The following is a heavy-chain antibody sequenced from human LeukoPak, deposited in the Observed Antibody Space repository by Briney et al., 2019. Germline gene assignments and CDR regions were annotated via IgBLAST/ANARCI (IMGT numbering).Heavy chain of an antibody. D-gene: IGHD2-15*01. J-gene: IGHJ5*02. Sequence: SQTLSLTCTVPGGSISSGDYYWSWIRQPPGKGLEWIGYIYYSGSTYYSPSLKSRVTISVDTSKNQFSLKLSSVTAADTAVYYCARGICSGGSCYFGISGNWFDPWGQGTLVTVSS. CDR3: ARGICSGGSCYFGISGNWFDP. V-gene: IGHV4-30-4*01. CDR1: GGSISSGDYY. CDR2: IYYSGST.